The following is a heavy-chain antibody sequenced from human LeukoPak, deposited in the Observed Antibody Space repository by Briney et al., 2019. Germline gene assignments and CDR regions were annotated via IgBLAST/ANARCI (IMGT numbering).Heavy chain of an antibody. V-gene: IGHV3-7*01. CDR1: GYSISSGYF. CDR2: IKLDGSEK. D-gene: IGHD3-9*01. Sequence: PSETLSLTCNVSGYSISSGYFWGWVRQAPGQGLEWVANIKLDGSEKYYVESVKGRFTISRDNARNSVYLQMSSLRDEDTAVYYCAGGKGGMTGYFYWGQGTLVTVSS. J-gene: IGHJ4*02. CDR3: AGGKGGMTGYFY.